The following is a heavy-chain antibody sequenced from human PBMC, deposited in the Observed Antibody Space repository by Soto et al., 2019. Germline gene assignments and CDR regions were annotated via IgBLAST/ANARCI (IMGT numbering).Heavy chain of an antibody. CDR3: ARDYLVVPHRVIDY. CDR2: IWYDGSNK. V-gene: IGHV3-33*01. D-gene: IGHD2-2*01. CDR1: GFTFSSYG. Sequence: QVQLVKSGGGVVQPGRSLRLSCAASGFTFSSYGMHWVRQAPGKGLEWVAVIWYDGSNKYYADSVKGRFTISRDNSKLQMNSLRAEDTAVYYCARDYLVVPHRVIDYWGQGTLVTVSS. J-gene: IGHJ4*02.